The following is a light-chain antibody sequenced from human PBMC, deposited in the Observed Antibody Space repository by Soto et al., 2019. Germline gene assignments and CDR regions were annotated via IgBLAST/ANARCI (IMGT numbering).Light chain of an antibody. Sequence: DIQMTQSPSSLSASVGDRVTITCRASQDISDNLAWFQEKPGKPPKSLIYAASTLQSGVPSKFSGSGSGTDFTLTISSLQPEDFATYYCQQYRSHPLTFGGGTKVESK. CDR1: QDISDN. CDR3: QQYRSHPLT. J-gene: IGKJ4*01. V-gene: IGKV1-16*02. CDR2: AAS.